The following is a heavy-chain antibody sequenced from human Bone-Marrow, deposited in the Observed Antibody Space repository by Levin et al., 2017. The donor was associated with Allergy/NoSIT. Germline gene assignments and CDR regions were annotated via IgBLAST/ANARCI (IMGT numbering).Heavy chain of an antibody. D-gene: IGHD1-26*01. CDR2: AHSSGST. CDR3: ARARVGLFDP. CDR1: DDSISSYY. V-gene: IGHV4-59*01. Sequence: PGGSLRLSCTVSDDSISSYYWSWFRQPPEKGLEWIGYAHSSGSTKYNPSLQSRVSISVDTSKNHFSLKLTSVTAADTAVYYCARARVGLFDPWGQGTLVTVSS. J-gene: IGHJ5*02.